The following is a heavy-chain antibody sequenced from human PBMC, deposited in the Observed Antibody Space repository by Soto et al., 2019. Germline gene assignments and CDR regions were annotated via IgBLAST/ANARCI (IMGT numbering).Heavy chain of an antibody. CDR1: GASIITDNYF. J-gene: IGHJ4*02. CDR2: ISYSGRT. D-gene: IGHD4-17*01. V-gene: IGHV4-39*01. CDR3: ARRRASDYGGNHHPYYFDR. Sequence: XGTLSLTCTVSGASIITDNYFWVWIRQSPRRGLELIGSISYSGRTYDNPSLQSRVTIPIDASKNQFSLKLTSVTTADTAVYYCARRRASDYGGNHHPYYFDRWGQGALVTVSS.